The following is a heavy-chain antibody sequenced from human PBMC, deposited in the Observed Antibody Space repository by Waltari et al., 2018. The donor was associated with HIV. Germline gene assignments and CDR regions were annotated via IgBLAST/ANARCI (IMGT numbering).Heavy chain of an antibody. J-gene: IGHJ4*02. CDR1: GFSLSNARMG. CDR2: IFSNDEK. D-gene: IGHD6-13*01. V-gene: IGHV2-26*01. CDR3: ARNTLRYSSSREGHRVGYRYVDY. Sequence: QVTLKESGPVLVKPTETLTLTCTVSGFSLSNARMGVSWIRQPPGKALEWLAHIFSNDEKSYSTSLKSRLTISKDTSKSQVVLTMTNMDPVDTATYYCARNTLRYSSSREGHRVGYRYVDYWGQGTLVTVSS.